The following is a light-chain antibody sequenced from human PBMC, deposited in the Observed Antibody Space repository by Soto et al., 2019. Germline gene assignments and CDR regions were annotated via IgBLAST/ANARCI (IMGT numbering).Light chain of an antibody. CDR1: SSDVGGYNF. V-gene: IGLV2-8*01. J-gene: IGLJ1*01. CDR3: SSYAGSNNRYV. Sequence: QSALTQPPSAAGSPGQSVTISCTGTSSDVGGYNFVSWYQQHPGKAPKLIIYEVSKRPSGVPDRFSGSKSGNTASLTVSGLQAEDEADYYGSSYAGSNNRYVFGTGTKLTVL. CDR2: EVS.